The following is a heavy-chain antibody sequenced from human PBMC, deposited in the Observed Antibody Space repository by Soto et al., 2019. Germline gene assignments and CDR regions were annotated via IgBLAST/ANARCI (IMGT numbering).Heavy chain of an antibody. Sequence: QPGGSLRLSCAASGFTFSSYWMHWVRQAPGKGLVWVSRINSDGSSTSYADSVKGRFTISRDNAKNTLYLQMNSLRAEDTAVYYCAREASGSYFPRWVYYYGMDVWGQGTTVTVSS. J-gene: IGHJ6*02. CDR3: AREASGSYFPRWVYYYGMDV. CDR2: INSDGSST. CDR1: GFTFSSYW. D-gene: IGHD1-26*01. V-gene: IGHV3-74*01.